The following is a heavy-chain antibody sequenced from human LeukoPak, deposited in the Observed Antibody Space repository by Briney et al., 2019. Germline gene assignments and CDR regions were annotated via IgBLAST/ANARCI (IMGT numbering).Heavy chain of an antibody. V-gene: IGHV3-30-3*01. CDR2: ISYDGISK. CDR1: GFTFISYA. CDR3: AKGPRQQLVTRFDN. D-gene: IGHD6-13*01. J-gene: IGHJ4*02. Sequence: GGSLRLSCAASGFTFISYAIHWVRQAPGKGLEWVALISYDGISKYYSDSVKGRFTISRDNSKNTLYLQMSSLRADDTAVYYCAKGPRQQLVTRFDNWGQGTLVTVSS.